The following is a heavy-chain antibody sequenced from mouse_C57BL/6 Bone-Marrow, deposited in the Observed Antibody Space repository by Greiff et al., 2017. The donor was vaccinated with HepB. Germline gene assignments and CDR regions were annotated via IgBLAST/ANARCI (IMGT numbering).Heavy chain of an antibody. V-gene: IGHV7-3*01. CDR2: IRNKANGYTT. J-gene: IGHJ2*01. CDR1: GFTFTDYY. D-gene: IGHD1-1*01. Sequence: EVKVEESGGGLVQPGGSLSLSCAASGFTFTDYYMSWVRQPPGKALEWLGFIRNKANGYTTEYSASVKGRFTISRDNSQSILYLQMNALRAEDSATYYCARYRITTVFFDYWGQGTTLTVSS. CDR3: ARYRITTVFFDY.